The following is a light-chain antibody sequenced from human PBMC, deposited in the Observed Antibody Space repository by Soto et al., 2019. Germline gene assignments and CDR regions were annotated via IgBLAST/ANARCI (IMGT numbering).Light chain of an antibody. J-gene: IGLJ2*01. CDR2: RNN. V-gene: IGLV1-47*01. Sequence: QSALTQPPSASGTPGQRVTISCSGSSSNIGSNYVYWYQQLPGTAPKLLIYRNNQRPPGVPDRFSGSKSGTSASLAISGLRSEDEADYYCAAWDDSLSGPHVVFGGGTKVTVL. CDR3: AAWDDSLSGPHVV. CDR1: SSNIGSNY.